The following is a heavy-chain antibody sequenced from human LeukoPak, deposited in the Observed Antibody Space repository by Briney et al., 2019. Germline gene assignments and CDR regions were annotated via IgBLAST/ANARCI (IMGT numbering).Heavy chain of an antibody. CDR3: ATYIVGAYNWCDP. CDR2: IHDSGST. V-gene: IGHV4-59*01. J-gene: IGHJ5*02. CDR1: GGSISSYY. Sequence: SETLSLTCAVSGGSISSYYWSWLRQPPGKGLEWIGYIHDSGSTKYNPSLTNRVTFSLDTSKNQFFLKLSSVTAADTAVYYCATYIVGAYNWCDPWGQGTLVTVSS. D-gene: IGHD1-26*01.